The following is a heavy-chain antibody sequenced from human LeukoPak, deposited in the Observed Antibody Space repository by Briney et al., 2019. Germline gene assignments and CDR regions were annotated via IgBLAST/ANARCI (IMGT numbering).Heavy chain of an antibody. D-gene: IGHD2-2*01. CDR2: INLSGST. CDR3: ARVIVVVPAAYLLYSSSRRNWFDP. Sequence: PSETLSLTCAVEGGSFSGYYWRWIRQPPGKGLEWIGDINLSGSTTYTPSLKSRVTIPVDTSKNQFSLKLSSVTAAATAVYYCARVIVVVPAAYLLYSSSRRNWFDPWGQGTLVTVSS. V-gene: IGHV4-34*01. CDR1: GGSFSGYY. J-gene: IGHJ5*02.